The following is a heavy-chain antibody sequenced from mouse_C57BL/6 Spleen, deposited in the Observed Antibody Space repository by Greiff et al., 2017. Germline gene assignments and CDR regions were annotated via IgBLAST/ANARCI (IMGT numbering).Heavy chain of an antibody. Sequence: EVKLQESGPGLVKPSQSLSLTCSVTGYSITSGYYWNWIRQFPGNKLEWMGYISYDGSNNYNPSLKNRISITRDTSKNQFFLKLNSVTTEDTATYYCAGDGTYAMDYWGQGTSVTVSS. J-gene: IGHJ4*01. V-gene: IGHV3-6*01. D-gene: IGHD1-1*01. CDR2: ISYDGSN. CDR1: GYSITSGYY. CDR3: AGDGTYAMDY.